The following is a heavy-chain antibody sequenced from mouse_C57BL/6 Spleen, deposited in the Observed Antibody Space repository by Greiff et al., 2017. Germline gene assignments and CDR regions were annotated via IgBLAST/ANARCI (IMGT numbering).Heavy chain of an antibody. CDR2: IDPENGDT. D-gene: IGHD2-1*01. Sequence: VQLQQSGAELVRPGASVKLSCTASGFNIKDDYMHWVKQRPEQGLEWIGWIDPENGDTEYASKFQGKATITADTSSNTAYLQLSSLTSEDTAVYYCTTAIYYGLAWFAYWGQGTLVTVSA. J-gene: IGHJ3*01. CDR3: TTAIYYGLAWFAY. V-gene: IGHV14-4*01. CDR1: GFNIKDDY.